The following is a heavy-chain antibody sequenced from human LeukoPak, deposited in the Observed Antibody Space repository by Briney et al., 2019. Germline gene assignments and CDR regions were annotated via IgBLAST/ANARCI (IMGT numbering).Heavy chain of an antibody. V-gene: IGHV4-59*01. Sequence: SEALSLTCTASGGSIGSYYWSWIRQPPGKGLEWIGSIYVSASTNYNPSLKSRVTISVDTSKNQFSLKLNSVTAADTAVYYCARGWAYFDYWGQGTLVTVSA. CDR3: ARGWAYFDY. J-gene: IGHJ4*02. CDR1: GGSIGSYY. D-gene: IGHD3-16*01. CDR2: IYVSAST.